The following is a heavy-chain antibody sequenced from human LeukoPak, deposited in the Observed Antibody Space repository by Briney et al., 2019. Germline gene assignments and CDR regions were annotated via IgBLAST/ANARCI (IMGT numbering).Heavy chain of an antibody. CDR2: VSIGGVST. J-gene: IGHJ4*02. CDR1: GFNFNYYA. CDR3: AKGLGGSSGWYYFDY. Sequence: GGSLRLSCAASGFNFNYYAMSWVRQAPGKGLEWVSTVSIGGVSTYSADSVKGRFTISRDNSNKILYLQMHSLRAEDTAVYYCAKGLGGSSGWYYFDYWGQGALVTVSS. V-gene: IGHV3-23*01. D-gene: IGHD6-19*01.